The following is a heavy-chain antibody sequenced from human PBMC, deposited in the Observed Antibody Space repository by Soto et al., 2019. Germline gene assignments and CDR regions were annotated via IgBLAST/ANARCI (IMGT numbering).Heavy chain of an antibody. D-gene: IGHD4-17*01. CDR3: ARWAGRVRDYGGPFDY. CDR1: GEFFTTYG. CDR2: ISTYSTNT. Sequence: QVELVQSGAEVKNPGASVTVSCKASGEFFTTYGISWVRQAPGQGLEWMGWISTYSTNTNYAPKFQGRLLLTADTSTTTAHMELRSLIPDDTAVYDCARWAGRVRDYGGPFDYWGQGSLVTVSP. J-gene: IGHJ4*02. V-gene: IGHV1-18*04.